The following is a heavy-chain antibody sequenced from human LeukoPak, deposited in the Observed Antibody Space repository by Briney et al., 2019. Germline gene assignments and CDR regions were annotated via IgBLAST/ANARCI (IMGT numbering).Heavy chain of an antibody. D-gene: IGHD3-22*01. CDR1: GGSISSGGYY. V-gene: IGHV4-39*07. Sequence: SETLSLTCTVSGGSISSGGYYWSWIRQPPGKGLEWIGEINHSGSTNYNPSLKSRVTISVDTSKNQFSLKLSSVTAADTAVYYCARGYYDSRFDYWGQGTLVTVSS. J-gene: IGHJ4*02. CDR3: ARGYYDSRFDY. CDR2: INHSGST.